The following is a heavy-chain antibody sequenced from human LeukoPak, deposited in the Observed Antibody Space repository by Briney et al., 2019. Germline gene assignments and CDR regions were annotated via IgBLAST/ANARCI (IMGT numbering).Heavy chain of an antibody. J-gene: IGHJ4*02. D-gene: IGHD4-17*01. V-gene: IGHV3-66*01. CDR3: ARLNFGDDY. CDR2: IYGSTSA. Sequence: GGSLRLSCAASGFTVSSNYINWVRQAPGKGLEWVSLIYGSTSADYADSVKGRFTISRDTSMNTVYLQMNSLRAEDTAVYYCARLNFGDDYWGRGTLVTVSS. CDR1: GFTVSSNY.